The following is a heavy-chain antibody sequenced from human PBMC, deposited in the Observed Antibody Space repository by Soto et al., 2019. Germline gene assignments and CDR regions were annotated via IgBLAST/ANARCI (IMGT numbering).Heavy chain of an antibody. D-gene: IGHD1-26*01. V-gene: IGHV3-74*01. Sequence: QPAGSQRLACATCRYTFRVYWIDWVLQVPGEGLVWVSRIDGHGTNTDYAESVRGRFTISRDSAKSTAFLQMDSLRVEDTAVYHCVRLGFVGEGDFSGQGILVTVYS. CDR1: RYTFRVYW. J-gene: IGHJ4*02. CDR3: VRLGFVGEGDF. CDR2: IDGHGTNT.